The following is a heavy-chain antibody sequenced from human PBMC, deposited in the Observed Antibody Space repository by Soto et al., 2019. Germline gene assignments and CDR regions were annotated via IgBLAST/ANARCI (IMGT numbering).Heavy chain of an antibody. CDR1: GYTFTDDG. V-gene: IGHV1-18*01. CDR3: MREKETHAPDY. Sequence: VQLVQSGGEVKKPGASVKISCKASGYTFTDDGISWVRQAPGQGLEWMGWISAYNRNTNYAQKVRDRLTLTTDSFTSTAYMELTSLTSDDTAVYYCMREKETHAPDYWGQGTLVTVSS. CDR2: ISAYNRNT. J-gene: IGHJ4*02.